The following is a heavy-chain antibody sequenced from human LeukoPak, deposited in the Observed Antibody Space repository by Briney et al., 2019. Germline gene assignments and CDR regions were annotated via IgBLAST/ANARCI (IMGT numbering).Heavy chain of an antibody. CDR3: ARGPINYGPGSYEPLNWFDP. CDR2: ISSSSSYI. CDR1: GFTFSSYS. Sequence: GGSLRLSCAASGFTFSSYSMNWVRQAPGKGLEWVSSISSSSSYIYYADSVKGRFTISRDNAKNSLYLQMNSLRAEDTAVYYCARGPINYGPGSYEPLNWFDPWGQGTLVTVSS. D-gene: IGHD3-10*01. V-gene: IGHV3-21*01. J-gene: IGHJ5*02.